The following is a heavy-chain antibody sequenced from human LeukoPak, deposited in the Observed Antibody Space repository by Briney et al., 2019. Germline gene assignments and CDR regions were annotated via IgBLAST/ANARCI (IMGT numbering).Heavy chain of an antibody. CDR1: GYSFNTYW. Sequence: GESLKISCKGSGYSFNTYWIAWARQMPGKGLEVMGIVYPGDSDTRYSPSFQGQVTISVDKSISTAYLQWSSLKASDTAMYYCARPSSLYGGTSEDYWGQGTLVTVSS. V-gene: IGHV5-51*01. CDR3: ARPSSLYGGTSEDY. D-gene: IGHD4-23*01. CDR2: VYPGDSDT. J-gene: IGHJ4*02.